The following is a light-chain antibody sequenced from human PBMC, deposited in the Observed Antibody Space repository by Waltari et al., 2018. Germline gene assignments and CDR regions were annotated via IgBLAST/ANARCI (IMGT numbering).Light chain of an antibody. Sequence: DIVMTQSPLSLPVTPGEPASISCRSSQSLLHSNGYNYLDWYLQKPGQSPQLLIYLGSNRASGVPDRFSGSGSGTDFTLKISRVEAEDDGVYYCMQALQTQLTFGGGTKVEIK. CDR2: LGS. V-gene: IGKV2-28*01. J-gene: IGKJ4*01. CDR1: QSLLHSNGYNY. CDR3: MQALQTQLT.